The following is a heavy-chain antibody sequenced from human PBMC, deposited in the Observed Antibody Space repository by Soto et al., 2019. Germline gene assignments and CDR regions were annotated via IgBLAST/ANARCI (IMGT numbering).Heavy chain of an antibody. J-gene: IGHJ4*02. CDR1: GFTFSSYG. CDR3: APWFGAFDY. V-gene: IGHV3-30*03. D-gene: IGHD3-10*01. Sequence: QVQLVESGGGVVQPGRSLRLSCAASGFTFSSYGMHWVRQAPGKGLEWVAVISYDGSNKYYADSVKGRFTISRDNSKNTLYLQMNSVRAEDTAVYYGAPWFGAFDYWGQGTLVTVSS. CDR2: ISYDGSNK.